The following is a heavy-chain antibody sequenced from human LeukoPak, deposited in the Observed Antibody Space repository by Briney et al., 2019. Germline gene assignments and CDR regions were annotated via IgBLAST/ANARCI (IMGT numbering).Heavy chain of an antibody. CDR3: ARGSSLSGSGKPLDI. V-gene: IGHV1-2*02. J-gene: IGHJ3*02. CDR2: INPNSGGT. CDR1: GYTFTDFH. Sequence: AASVKVSCKASGYTFTDFHIHWVRQAPGQGLEWMGWINPNSGGTDFAQNFQGRVTMTRDTSISTAYMELSGLRSDDTAVYYCARGSSLSGSGKPLDIWGQGTVVTVSS. D-gene: IGHD1-26*01.